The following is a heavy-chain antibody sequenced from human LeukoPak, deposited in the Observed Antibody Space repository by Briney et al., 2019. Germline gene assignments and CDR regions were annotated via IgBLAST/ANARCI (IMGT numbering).Heavy chain of an antibody. CDR2: IYYSGST. V-gene: IGHV4-61*01. J-gene: IGHJ6*02. Sequence: SETLSLTCTVSGGSVSSASYYWSWIRQPPGKGLEWIGYIYYSGSTNYNPSLRSRVTISVDTSKNQFSLKLNSVTAADTAVYYCARDWRSSSHRLGYYGMDVWGQGTTVTVSS. CDR3: ARDWRSSSHRLGYYGMDV. CDR1: GGSVSSASYY. D-gene: IGHD6-6*01.